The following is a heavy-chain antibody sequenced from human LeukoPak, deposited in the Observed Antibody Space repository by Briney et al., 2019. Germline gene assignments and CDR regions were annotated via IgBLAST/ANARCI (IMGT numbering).Heavy chain of an antibody. V-gene: IGHV3-66*01. CDR3: ARVKQQGTLFDY. J-gene: IGHJ4*02. Sequence: GGSLRLSCAASGFTFSTYSMNWVRQAPGKGLEWVSGISPGGPTYYADSVKGRFTISRDDSKNTLYLQMNSLRAEVTAVYYCARVKQQGTLFDYWGQGTLVTVSS. CDR1: GFTFSTYS. CDR2: ISPGGPT. D-gene: IGHD6-13*01.